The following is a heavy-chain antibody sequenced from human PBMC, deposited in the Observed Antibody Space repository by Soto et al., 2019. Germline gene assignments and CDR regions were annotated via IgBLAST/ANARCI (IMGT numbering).Heavy chain of an antibody. CDR1: GYTFTGYY. CDR2: INPNSGGT. J-gene: IGHJ4*02. Sequence: ASVKVSCKASGYTFTGYYMHWVRQAPGQGLEWMGWINPNSGGTNYAQKFQGWVTMTRDTSISTAYMELSRLRSDDTAVYYCARGYCSSTSCYDYWGQGTLVTVSS. CDR3: ARGYCSSTSCYDY. D-gene: IGHD2-2*01. V-gene: IGHV1-2*04.